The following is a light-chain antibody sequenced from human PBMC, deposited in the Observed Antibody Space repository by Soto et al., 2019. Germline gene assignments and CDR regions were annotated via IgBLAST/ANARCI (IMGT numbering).Light chain of an antibody. CDR3: QQYYIYPPT. CDR1: QSIGTY. Sequence: AIRMTQSPSSFSASTGDRVTITCRASQSIGTYLAWYKQIPGRAPKLLIFAASTLQRGDPSRFSGSGSGTDFTLTISCLQSEDFATYYCQQYYIYPPTFGGGTKVDI. J-gene: IGKJ4*01. CDR2: AAS. V-gene: IGKV1-8*01.